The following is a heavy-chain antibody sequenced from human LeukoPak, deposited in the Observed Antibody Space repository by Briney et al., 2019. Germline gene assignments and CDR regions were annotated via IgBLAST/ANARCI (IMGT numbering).Heavy chain of an antibody. CDR3: ARVFPYTVTTLGY. J-gene: IGHJ4*02. D-gene: IGHD4-17*01. V-gene: IGHV3-30*02. CDR2: IRYDGSNK. Sequence: GGSLRLSCAASGFTFSSYGMHWVRQAPGKGLEWVAFIRYDGSNKYYADSVKGRFTISRDNSKNTLYLQMNSLRVEDTAVYYCARVFPYTVTTLGYWGRGTLVTVSS. CDR1: GFTFSSYG.